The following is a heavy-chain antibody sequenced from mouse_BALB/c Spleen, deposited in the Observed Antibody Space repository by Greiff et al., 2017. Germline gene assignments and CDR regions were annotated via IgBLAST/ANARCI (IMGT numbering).Heavy chain of an antibody. D-gene: IGHD1-1*01. CDR2: ISSGSSTI. V-gene: IGHV5-17*02. J-gene: IGHJ2*01. CDR1: GFTFSSFG. Sequence: DVQLVESGGGLVQPGGSLKLSCAASGFTFSSFGMHWVRQAPEKGLEWVAYISSGSSTIYYADTVKGRFTISRDNPKNTLFLQMTSLRSEDTAMYYYASGSSYYFDYWGQGTTLTVSS. CDR3: ASGSSYYFDY.